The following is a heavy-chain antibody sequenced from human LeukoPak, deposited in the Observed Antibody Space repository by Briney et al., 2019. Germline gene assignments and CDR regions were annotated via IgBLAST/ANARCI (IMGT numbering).Heavy chain of an antibody. CDR3: ARNPVYYYDSSGYPLYYYYYMDV. CDR1: GVSISSYY. V-gene: IGHV4-59*01. D-gene: IGHD3-22*01. Sequence: SETLSLTCTVSGVSISSYYWSWIRQPPGKGLEWIWYIYYSGSTNYNPSLKSRVTISVDTSKNQFSLKLRSVTAADTAVYYCARNPVYYYDSSGYPLYYYYYMDVWGKGTTVTVSS. J-gene: IGHJ6*03. CDR2: IYYSGST.